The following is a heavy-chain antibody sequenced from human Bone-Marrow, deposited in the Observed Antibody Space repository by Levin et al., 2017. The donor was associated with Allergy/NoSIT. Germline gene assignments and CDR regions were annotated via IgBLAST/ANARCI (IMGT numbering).Heavy chain of an antibody. V-gene: IGHV3-64*01. CDR2: ISTNGGTT. Sequence: PGGSLRLSCAASGFTFSNYAMHWVRQAPGKGLEYISAISTNGGTTYYANSVKGRFTISRDNSKNTLYLQMDSLRAEDMAVYYCVRRESSGWYYYWGQGTLVSVSS. CDR3: VRRESSGWYYY. J-gene: IGHJ4*02. D-gene: IGHD6-19*01. CDR1: GFTFSNYA.